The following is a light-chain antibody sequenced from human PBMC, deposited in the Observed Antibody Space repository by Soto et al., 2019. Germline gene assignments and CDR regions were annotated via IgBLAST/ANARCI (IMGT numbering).Light chain of an antibody. CDR3: QTWASSIVV. CDR1: KLGHKY. J-gene: IGLJ2*01. V-gene: IGLV3-1*01. Sequence: SSELTQPPSVSVSPGQTASITCSGDKLGHKYVSWYQQKPGQSPILVIYQDSKRPSGIPERVSDSNSGSTATLTISETQAMDEADYYCQTWASSIVVFGGGTKVTVL. CDR2: QDS.